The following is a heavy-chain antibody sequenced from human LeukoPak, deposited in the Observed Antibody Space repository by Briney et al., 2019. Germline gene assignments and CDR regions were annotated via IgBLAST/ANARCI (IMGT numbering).Heavy chain of an antibody. D-gene: IGHD3-10*01. Sequence: GGSLRHSCAASGFTFSSYSMNWVRQAPGKGLEWVSYISSSSSTIYYADSVKGRFTISRDNAKNSLYLQMNSLRAEDTAVYYCARARYYYGSGTYYFDYWGQGTLVTVSS. CDR3: ARARYYYGSGTYYFDY. CDR2: ISSSSSTI. CDR1: GFTFSSYS. V-gene: IGHV3-48*04. J-gene: IGHJ4*02.